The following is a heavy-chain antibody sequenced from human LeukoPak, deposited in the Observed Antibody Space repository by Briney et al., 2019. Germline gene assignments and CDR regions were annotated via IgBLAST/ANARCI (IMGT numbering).Heavy chain of an antibody. D-gene: IGHD6-13*01. CDR1: GGSISASINS. CDR3: ARVGQQLAPFDY. V-gene: IGHV4-39*07. CDR2: IYHSGST. J-gene: IGHJ4*02. Sequence: SETLSLTCTVSGGSISASINSWGWIRQPPGKGLEWIGEIYHSGSTNYNPSLKSRVTISVDKSKNQFSLKLSSVTAADTAVYYCARVGQQLAPFDYWGQGTLVTVSS.